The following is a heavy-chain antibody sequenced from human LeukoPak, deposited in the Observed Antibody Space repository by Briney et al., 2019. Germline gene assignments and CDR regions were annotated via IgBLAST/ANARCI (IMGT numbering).Heavy chain of an antibody. CDR1: GGSIGSYY. CDR3: ARQSSGWDKNFDY. V-gene: IGHV4-4*09. J-gene: IGHJ4*02. CDR2: IYTSGST. D-gene: IGHD6-19*01. Sequence: SETLSLTCTVSGGSIGSYYWSWIRQPPGKGLEWIGYIYTSGSTNYNPSLKSRVTISVDTSKNQFSLKLSSVTAADTAVYYCARQSSGWDKNFDYWGQGTLVTVSS.